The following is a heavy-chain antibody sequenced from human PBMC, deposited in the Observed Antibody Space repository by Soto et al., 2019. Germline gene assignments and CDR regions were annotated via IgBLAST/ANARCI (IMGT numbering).Heavy chain of an antibody. V-gene: IGHV3-23*01. CDR1: GFSFSSYA. Sequence: EVQLLESGGGLVQPGGSLRLSCAASGFSFSSYAMSWVRQAPGKGLEWVSSISGSGANTYYVDSVKGRFTGSRDNSKNTLYLQMSSLGGEDTAVYKCAKAAAYHGSASYFPFDDWGLGTRVTVSS. CDR3: AKAAAYHGSASYFPFDD. D-gene: IGHD3-10*01. CDR2: ISGSGANT. J-gene: IGHJ4*02.